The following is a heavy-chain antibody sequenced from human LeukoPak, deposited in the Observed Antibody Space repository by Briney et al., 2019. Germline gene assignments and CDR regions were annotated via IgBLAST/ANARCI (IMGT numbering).Heavy chain of an antibody. CDR2: IYHSGRT. CDR1: GYSISSGYY. Sequence: PSETLSLTCTVSGYSISSGYYWGWIRQPPGKGLEWIGSIYHSGRTYYNPSLKSRVTISVDTSKNQFSLKLSSVTAADTAVYYCARLRRSRLAEFDYWGQGTLVTVSS. CDR3: ARLRRSRLAEFDY. J-gene: IGHJ4*02. D-gene: IGHD3-3*02. V-gene: IGHV4-38-2*02.